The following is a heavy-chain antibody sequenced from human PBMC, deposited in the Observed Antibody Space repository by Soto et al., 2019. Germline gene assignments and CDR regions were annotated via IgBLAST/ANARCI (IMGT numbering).Heavy chain of an antibody. V-gene: IGHV3-30-3*01. D-gene: IGHD3-22*01. CDR3: ARDYTPDSSGYYIFDY. J-gene: IGHJ4*02. CDR1: GFTFSSYA. Sequence: QVQLVESGGGVVQPGRSLRLSCAASGFTFSSYAKHWVRQAPGKGLEWVAVISYDGSNKYYADSVKGRFTISRDNSKNTLYLQMNSMRAEDTAVYYCARDYTPDSSGYYIFDYWGQGTLVTVSS. CDR2: ISYDGSNK.